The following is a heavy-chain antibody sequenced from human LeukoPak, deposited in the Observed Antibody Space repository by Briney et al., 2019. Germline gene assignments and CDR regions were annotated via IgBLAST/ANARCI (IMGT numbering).Heavy chain of an antibody. Sequence: SETLSLTCTVSGGSISSYYWSWIRQPPGKGLEWIGYIYYSGSTNYNPSLKSRVTKSVDTSKNQFSLKLSSVTAADTAVYYCARIRAKTFDYWGQGTLVTVSS. V-gene: IGHV4-59*01. CDR1: GGSISSYY. J-gene: IGHJ4*02. CDR2: IYYSGST. CDR3: ARIRAKTFDY.